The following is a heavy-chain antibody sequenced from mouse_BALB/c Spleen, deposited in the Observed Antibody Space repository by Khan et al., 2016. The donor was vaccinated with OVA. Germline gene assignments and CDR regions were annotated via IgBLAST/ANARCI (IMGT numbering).Heavy chain of an antibody. CDR2: IDPGTDNA. D-gene: IGHD3-2*02. Sequence: QVQLKQSGAELVRPGATVKLSCKTSGYNFTNYCIHWVKQRPGQGLEWIARIDPGTDNAYYNDKFKDKATLTADKSSNTAYMQLISLKSEDSAVYVCAGEEALYYLVNWGQGTTLTVSS. CDR1: GYNFTNYC. CDR3: AGEEALYYLVN. J-gene: IGHJ2*01. V-gene: IGHV1-76*01.